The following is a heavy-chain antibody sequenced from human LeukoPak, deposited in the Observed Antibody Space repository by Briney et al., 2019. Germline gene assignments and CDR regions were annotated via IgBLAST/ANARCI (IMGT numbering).Heavy chain of an antibody. Sequence: GGSLRLSCAASGFTFNNYAMSWVRQAPGKGLEWVSVISGGGNRTYYADSVKGRFTISRDNSKNTLYLQMNSLRAEDTAVYYCARDLPTLLWFGGRDGMDVWGQGTTVTVSS. D-gene: IGHD3-10*01. CDR3: ARDLPTLLWFGGRDGMDV. CDR1: GFTFNNYA. CDR2: ISGGGNRT. V-gene: IGHV3-23*01. J-gene: IGHJ6*02.